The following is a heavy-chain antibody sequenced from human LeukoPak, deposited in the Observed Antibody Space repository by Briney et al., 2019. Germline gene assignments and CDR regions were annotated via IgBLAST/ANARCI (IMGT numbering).Heavy chain of an antibody. CDR2: INTNTGNP. CDR3: AREAGAVVPAPYFQQ. D-gene: IGHD3-22*01. Sequence: ASVKVSCKASGYTFTSCAMNWVRQAPGQGLEWMGWINTNTGNPTYAQGFTGRFVFSLDTSVSTAYLQISSLKAEDTAVYYCAREAGAVVPAPYFQQWGQGTLVTVSS. V-gene: IGHV7-4-1*02. J-gene: IGHJ1*01. CDR1: GYTFTSCA.